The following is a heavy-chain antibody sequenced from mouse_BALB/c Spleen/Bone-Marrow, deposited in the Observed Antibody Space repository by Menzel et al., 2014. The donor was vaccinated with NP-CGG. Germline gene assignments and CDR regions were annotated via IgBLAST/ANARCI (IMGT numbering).Heavy chain of an antibody. CDR1: GYTFTDYY. D-gene: IGHD2-1*01. CDR3: ARGIYYGNYLDY. J-gene: IGHJ2*01. CDR2: VNPYNGGT. V-gene: IGHV1-19*01. Sequence: EVKLVESGPELVKPGASVKMSCKASGYTFTDYYMDWVKQSHGESFEWIGRVNPYNGGTSYNQKFKGKATLTVDTSNSTGYMELNSLTSEDAAVYYCARGIYYGNYLDYWGQGTTLTVSS.